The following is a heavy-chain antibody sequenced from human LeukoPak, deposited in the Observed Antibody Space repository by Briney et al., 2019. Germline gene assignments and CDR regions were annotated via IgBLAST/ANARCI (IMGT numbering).Heavy chain of an antibody. D-gene: IGHD3-22*01. CDR1: GYTFTSYY. CDR2: INPSGGST. CDR3: ARNLAPMTLDY. V-gene: IGHV1-46*01. J-gene: IGHJ4*02. Sequence: GASVKVSCKAPGYTFTSYYMHWVRQAPGQGLEWMGIINPSGGSTSYAQKFQGRVTMTRDTSTSTVYMELSSLRSEDTAVYYCARNLAPMTLDYWGQGTLVTVSS.